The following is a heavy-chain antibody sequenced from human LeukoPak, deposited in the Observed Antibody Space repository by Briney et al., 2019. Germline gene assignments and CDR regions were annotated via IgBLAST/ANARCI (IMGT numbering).Heavy chain of an antibody. Sequence: KPSETLSLTCPVSGGSINNHYWSWIRQPPGKGLEWIGYVSYSGSTNYNPSLKSRVTISVDTSKNQFSLKVRSVTAADTAVYYCARELDPWGQGTLVTVSS. CDR1: GGSINNHY. J-gene: IGHJ5*02. CDR3: ARELDP. CDR2: VSYSGST. V-gene: IGHV4-59*11.